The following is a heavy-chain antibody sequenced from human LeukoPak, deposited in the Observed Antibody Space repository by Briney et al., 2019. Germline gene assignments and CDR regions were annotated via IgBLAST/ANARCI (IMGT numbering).Heavy chain of an antibody. CDR3: AKGNYYDSSAYNWFDP. CDR1: GFTFSSYE. Sequence: GGSLRLSCAASGFTFSSYEMNWVRQAPGKGLEWVSYISSSGSTIYYADSVKGRFTISRDNSKNTLYVQMNSLRAEDTAVYYCAKGNYYDSSAYNWFDPWGQGTLVTVSS. CDR2: ISSSGSTI. D-gene: IGHD3-22*01. J-gene: IGHJ5*02. V-gene: IGHV3-48*03.